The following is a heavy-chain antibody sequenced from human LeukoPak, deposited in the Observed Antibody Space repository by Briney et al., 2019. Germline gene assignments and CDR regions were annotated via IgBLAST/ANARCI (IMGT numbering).Heavy chain of an antibody. Sequence: GGSLRLSCAASGFTFSSYAMSWVRQAPGKGLEWVSVISGSDAGTYYADSVKGRFTISRDNSKNTLYLQMNSLGAEDTAVYYCAKGASGRCSGTICYALDYWGQGTLVTVSS. V-gene: IGHV3-23*01. D-gene: IGHD2-2*01. CDR2: ISGSDAGT. J-gene: IGHJ4*02. CDR1: GFTFSSYA. CDR3: AKGASGRCSGTICYALDY.